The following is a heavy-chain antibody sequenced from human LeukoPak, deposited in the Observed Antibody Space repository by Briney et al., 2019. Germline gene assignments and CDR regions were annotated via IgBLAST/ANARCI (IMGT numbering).Heavy chain of an antibody. Sequence: ASVKVSCKASGYTFTSYGISWVRQAPGQGLEWMGWISAYNGNTNYAQKFQSRVTMTTDTSTSTAYMELRSLRSDDTAVYYCARCTYYYDSSGYYMYPPFDYWGQGTLVTASS. V-gene: IGHV1-18*01. D-gene: IGHD3-22*01. CDR1: GYTFTSYG. CDR2: ISAYNGNT. CDR3: ARCTYYYDSSGYYMYPPFDY. J-gene: IGHJ4*02.